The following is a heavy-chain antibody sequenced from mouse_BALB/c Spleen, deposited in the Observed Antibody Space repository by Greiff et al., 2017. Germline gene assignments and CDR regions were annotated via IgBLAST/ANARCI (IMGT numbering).Heavy chain of an antibody. CDR3: ARGEDDGYPYAMDY. CDR2: ISTYYGDA. CDR1: GYTFTDYA. V-gene: IGHV1S137*01. D-gene: IGHD2-3*01. J-gene: IGHJ4*01. Sequence: QVQLKESGAELVRPGVSVKISCKGSGYTFTDYAMHWVKQSHAKSLEWIGVISTYYGDASYNQKFKGKATMTVDKSSSTAYMELARLTSEDSAIYYCARGEDDGYPYAMDYWGQGTSVTVSS.